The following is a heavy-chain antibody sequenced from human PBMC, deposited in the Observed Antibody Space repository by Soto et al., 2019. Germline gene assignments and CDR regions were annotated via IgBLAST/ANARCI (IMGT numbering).Heavy chain of an antibody. CDR1: GFTFSSYS. CDR3: ARERSGTYDY. J-gene: IGHJ4*02. V-gene: IGHV3-21*01. D-gene: IGHD1-1*01. CDR2: ISSSSSYI. Sequence: GGSLRLSCAASGFTFSSYSMNGVRQAPGKGLEWVSSISSSSSYIYYADSVKGRFTISRDNAKNSLYLQMNSLRAEDTAVYYCARERSGTYDYWGQGTLVTVSS.